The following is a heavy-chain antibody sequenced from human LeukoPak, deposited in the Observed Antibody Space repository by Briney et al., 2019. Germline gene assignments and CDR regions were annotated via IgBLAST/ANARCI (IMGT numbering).Heavy chain of an antibody. Sequence: PGGYVRLSCAASGFTVTATYMSWVRQAPGKGLEWVSVMWSGGITYYADSLKDRFTIFRDSSKNTLYLQMKTLRAEDTAVYYCARGAIYAEVPPPYWGQGTLAIVSS. CDR2: MWSGGIT. CDR3: ARGAIYAEVPPPY. V-gene: IGHV3-66*01. CDR1: GFTVTATY. D-gene: IGHD3-16*01. J-gene: IGHJ4*02.